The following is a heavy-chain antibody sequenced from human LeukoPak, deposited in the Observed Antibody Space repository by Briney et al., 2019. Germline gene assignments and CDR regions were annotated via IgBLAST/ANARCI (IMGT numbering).Heavy chain of an antibody. Sequence: ASVKVSCKASGYTFTGYYMHWVRQAPGQGLEWMGWINPNSGGTNFAQKFQDRVTMTGDTSISTAYMELSRLRSDDTAVYYCARGASSSSSGYKYYYMDVWGKGTTVTVSS. V-gene: IGHV1-2*02. CDR1: GYTFTGYY. CDR3: ARGASSSSSGYKYYYMDV. D-gene: IGHD6-6*01. J-gene: IGHJ6*03. CDR2: INPNSGGT.